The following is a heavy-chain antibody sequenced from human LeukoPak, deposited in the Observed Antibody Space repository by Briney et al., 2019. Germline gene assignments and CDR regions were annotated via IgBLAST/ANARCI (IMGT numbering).Heavy chain of an antibody. J-gene: IGHJ4*02. CDR3: ARRLSTPVWNGFDY. D-gene: IGHD1-1*01. CDR2: IYTSGST. CDR1: GGSISSYC. Sequence: SETLSLTCTVSGGSISSYCWSWIRQPAGKGLEWIGRIYTSGSTNYNPSLKSRVTMSVDTSKNQFSLKLSSVTAADTAVYYCARRLSTPVWNGFDYWGQGTLVTVSS. V-gene: IGHV4-4*07.